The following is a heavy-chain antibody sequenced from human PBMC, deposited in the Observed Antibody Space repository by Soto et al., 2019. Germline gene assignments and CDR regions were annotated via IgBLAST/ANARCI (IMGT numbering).Heavy chain of an antibody. V-gene: IGHV1-18*01. D-gene: IGHD1-7*01. J-gene: IGHJ5*02. Sequence: RASVKVSCKASGYTFTSYGISWVRQAPGQGLEWMGWISAYNGNTNYAQKLQGRVTMTTDTSTSTAYMELRSLRSDDTAVYYCARDINWNYGRRWFDPWGQGTLVTVSS. CDR1: GYTFTSYG. CDR3: ARDINWNYGRRWFDP. CDR2: ISAYNGNT.